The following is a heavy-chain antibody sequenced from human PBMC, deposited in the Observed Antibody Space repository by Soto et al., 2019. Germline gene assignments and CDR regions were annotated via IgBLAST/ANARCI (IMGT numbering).Heavy chain of an antibody. CDR3: ARGAAALMDV. D-gene: IGHD6-13*01. CDR1: GYTFTCYY. V-gene: IGHV1-2*02. Sequence: SVKVSCNASGYTFTCYYIHWVRQAPGQGLQWMGWINPNSGGTNDAQKFQGRVTMTRDTSISTAYMDLSSLRFDDTAVYYCARGAAALMDVWGQGTTVTVSS. CDR2: INPNSGGT. J-gene: IGHJ6*02.